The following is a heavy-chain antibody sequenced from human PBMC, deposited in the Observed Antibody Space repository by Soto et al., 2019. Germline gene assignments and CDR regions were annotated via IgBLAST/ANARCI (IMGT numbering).Heavy chain of an antibody. CDR2: INHSGST. J-gene: IGHJ4*02. V-gene: IGHV4-34*01. D-gene: IGHD3-10*01. CDR1: GGSFSGYY. Sequence: QVQLQQWGAGLLKPSETLSLTCAVYGGSFSGYYWSWIRQPPGKGLEWIGEINHSGSTNYNPSLKSRVTLSVHTPKNQFSLNVSSVDAADTAGYYCATLWFGALLVDYWGQGTLVNVSS. CDR3: ATLWFGALLVDY.